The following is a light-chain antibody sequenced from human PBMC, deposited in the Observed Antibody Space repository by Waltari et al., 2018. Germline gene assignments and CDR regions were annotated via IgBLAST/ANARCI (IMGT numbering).Light chain of an antibody. Sequence: QSALTQPASVSGSPGQSITISCTGTSSDVGGYNFVSWSQQHPGKAPKLMIYEVTNRPSGVSNRFSGSKSGNTASLTISGLLAEDEADYYCCSYTTTTTVVFGGGTKLTVL. J-gene: IGLJ3*02. CDR1: SSDVGGYNF. CDR3: CSYTTTTTVV. CDR2: EVT. V-gene: IGLV2-14*01.